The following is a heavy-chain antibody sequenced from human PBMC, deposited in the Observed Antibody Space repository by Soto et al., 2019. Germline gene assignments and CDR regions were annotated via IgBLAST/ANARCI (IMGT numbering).Heavy chain of an antibody. D-gene: IGHD2-2*01. CDR2: IYPYDSDT. J-gene: IGHJ4*01. CDR1: GYSFTSYW. CDR3: ARHLVGSTRGNFDY. V-gene: IGHV5-51*01. Sequence: LGESLMISCKTSGYSFTSYWIGWVRQMPGKGMEWMGNIYPYDSDTRYSPSFQGQVTISADTSITTAYLQWSGLRASDTAMYFCARHLVGSTRGNFDYWGQGTLVTVSS.